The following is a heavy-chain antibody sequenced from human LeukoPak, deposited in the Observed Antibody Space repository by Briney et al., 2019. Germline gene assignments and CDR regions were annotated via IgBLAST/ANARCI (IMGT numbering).Heavy chain of an antibody. J-gene: IGHJ1*01. D-gene: IGHD3-22*01. CDR3: ARQYYYDSSVNFQH. CDR2: TSAYNGNT. Sequence: ASVKVSCKASGYTFTSYGISWVRQAPGQGLEWMGWTSAYNGNTNYAQKLQGSVTMTTDTSTSTAYMELRSLRSDDTAVYYCARQYYYDSSVNFQHWGQGTLVTVSS. CDR1: GYTFTSYG. V-gene: IGHV1-18*01.